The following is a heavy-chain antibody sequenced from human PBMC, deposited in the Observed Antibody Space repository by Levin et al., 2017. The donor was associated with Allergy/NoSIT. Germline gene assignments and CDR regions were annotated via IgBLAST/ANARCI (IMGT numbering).Heavy chain of an antibody. J-gene: IGHJ6*02. CDR3: ARMEIVVVTSYYYYGMDG. V-gene: IGHV1-46*01. Sequence: ASVKVSCKASGYTFTSYYMHWVRQAPGQGLEWMGIINPSGGSTSYAQKFQGRVTMTRDTSTSTVYMELSSLRSEDTAVYYCARMEIVVVTSYYYYGMDGWGQGTTVTVSS. CDR2: INPSGGST. CDR1: GYTFTSYY. D-gene: IGHD2-21*02.